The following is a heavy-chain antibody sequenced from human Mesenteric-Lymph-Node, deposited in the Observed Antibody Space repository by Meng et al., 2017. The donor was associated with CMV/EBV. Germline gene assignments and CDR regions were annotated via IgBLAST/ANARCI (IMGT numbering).Heavy chain of an antibody. CDR3: ARARIAAGGYGMDV. J-gene: IGHJ6*02. CDR1: GGSIASSSYY. CDR2: IYYSGST. Sequence: SETLSLTCTVSGGSIASSSYYWGWIRQPPGKGLEWIGYIYYSGSTYYNPSLKSRVTISVDTSKNQFSLKLSSVTAADTAVYYCARARIAAGGYGMDVWGQGTTVTVSS. V-gene: IGHV4-30-4*08. D-gene: IGHD2-15*01.